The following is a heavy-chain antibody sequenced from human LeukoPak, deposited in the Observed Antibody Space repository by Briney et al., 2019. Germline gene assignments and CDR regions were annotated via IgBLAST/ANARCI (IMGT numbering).Heavy chain of an antibody. J-gene: IGHJ4*02. Sequence: SETLSLTCAVYGGSFSGYYWSWIRQPPGRGLEWIVEINHSGSTNYNPSLKSRVTISVDTSKNQFSLKLNSVTAADTAVYYCARHEGYYDSSAYLRSFDYWGQGTLVTVSS. D-gene: IGHD3-22*01. CDR3: ARHEGYYDSSAYLRSFDY. V-gene: IGHV4-34*01. CDR1: GGSFSGYY. CDR2: INHSGST.